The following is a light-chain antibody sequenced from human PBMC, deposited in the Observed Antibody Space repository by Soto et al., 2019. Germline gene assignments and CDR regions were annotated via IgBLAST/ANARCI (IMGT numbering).Light chain of an antibody. CDR2: GAS. V-gene: IGKV3-20*01. CDR3: QQYGSSPT. J-gene: IGKJ4*01. CDR1: QSVSRSY. Sequence: IVLLKNPGTLSLSPGERATLSCRASQSVSRSYLAWYQQKPGQDPRLLISGASRRATGIPDRFSGSGSGTDFTLTIIRLDPEDFAVYYCQQYGSSPTFGGGTKVDIK.